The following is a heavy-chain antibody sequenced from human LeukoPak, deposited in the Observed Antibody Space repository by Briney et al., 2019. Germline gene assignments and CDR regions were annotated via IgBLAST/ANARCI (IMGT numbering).Heavy chain of an antibody. CDR2: IYYSGST. CDR1: GGSISGYY. V-gene: IGHV4-59*01. J-gene: IGHJ4*02. CDR3: ARSSTWYYFDY. D-gene: IGHD6-13*01. Sequence: PSETLSLTCTVSGGSISGYYWSWIRQPPGKGLEWIAYIYYSGSTNYNPSLKSRVTISVDTSKNQFSLKVHSVTAADTAVYYCARSSTWYYFDYWGLGTLVTVSS.